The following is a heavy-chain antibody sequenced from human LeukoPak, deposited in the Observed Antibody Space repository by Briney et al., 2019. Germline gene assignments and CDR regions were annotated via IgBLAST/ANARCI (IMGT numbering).Heavy chain of an antibody. Sequence: ASVKVSCKASGYIFTSYGISWVRQAPGQGLEWMGWISVYNGNTNYAQKFQGRVTMTTDTSTSTVYMELRSLRSDDTAVYYCARESQQSVPGFCDYWDRGTLVTVSS. D-gene: IGHD3-3*01. CDR3: ARESQQSVPGFCDY. CDR1: GYIFTSYG. CDR2: ISVYNGNT. J-gene: IGHJ4*02. V-gene: IGHV1-18*01.